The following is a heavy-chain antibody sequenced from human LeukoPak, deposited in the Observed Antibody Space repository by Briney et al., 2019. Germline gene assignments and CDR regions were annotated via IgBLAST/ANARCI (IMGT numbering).Heavy chain of an antibody. D-gene: IGHD2-15*01. J-gene: IGHJ4*02. CDR3: TRPGYCSGGSCYDGSSGVDY. CDR2: IRSKANSYAT. V-gene: IGHV3-73*01. Sequence: PGGSLKLSCAASGFTFSGSAMHWVRQASGKGLEWVGRIRSKANSYATAYAVSVKGRFTISRDDSKNTAYLQMNSLKTEDTAVYYCTRPGYCSGGSCYDGSSGVDYWGQGTLVTVSS. CDR1: GFTFSGSA.